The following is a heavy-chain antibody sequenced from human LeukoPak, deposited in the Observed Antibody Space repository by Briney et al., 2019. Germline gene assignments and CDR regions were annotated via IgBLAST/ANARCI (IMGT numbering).Heavy chain of an antibody. D-gene: IGHD3-22*01. Sequence: SSETLSLTCTVSGGSISSSSYYWGWIRRPPGKGLEWIGSIYYSGSTYYNLSLKSRVTISVDTSKNQFSLKLSSVTAADTAVYYCARQSRYYYDSSGYLGDWGQGTLVTVSS. CDR2: IYYSGST. J-gene: IGHJ4*02. V-gene: IGHV4-39*01. CDR1: GGSISSSSYY. CDR3: ARQSRYYYDSSGYLGD.